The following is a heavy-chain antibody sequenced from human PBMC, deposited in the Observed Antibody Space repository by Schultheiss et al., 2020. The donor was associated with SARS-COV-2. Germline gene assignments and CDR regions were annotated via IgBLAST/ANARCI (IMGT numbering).Heavy chain of an antibody. CDR1: SGSISSTKW. D-gene: IGHD3-3*01. J-gene: IGHJ4*02. Sequence: SETLSLTCAVSSGSISSTKWWRWVRQPPGKGLEWIGEINHSGSTNYNPSLKSRVTISVDTSKNQFSLQLNSVTPEDTAVYYCARVDHLYGYDDYWGQGTLVTVSS. CDR3: ARVDHLYGYDDY. V-gene: IGHV4-4*02. CDR2: INHSGST.